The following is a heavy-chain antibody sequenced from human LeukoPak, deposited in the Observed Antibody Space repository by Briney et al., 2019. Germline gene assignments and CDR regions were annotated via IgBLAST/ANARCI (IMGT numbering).Heavy chain of an antibody. V-gene: IGHV5-51*01. CDR3: ARLAYCGGDCYSRWFDP. CDR1: GYSFTSYW. J-gene: IGHJ5*02. D-gene: IGHD2-21*02. CDR2: IYPGDSNT. Sequence: GESLKISCQGSGYSFTSYWIGWVRQLPGKGLEWMGIIYPGDSNTRYSPSFQGQVTISADKSIRTAYLQWRSLKASDTAMYYCARLAYCGGDCYSRWFDPWGQGTLVTVSS.